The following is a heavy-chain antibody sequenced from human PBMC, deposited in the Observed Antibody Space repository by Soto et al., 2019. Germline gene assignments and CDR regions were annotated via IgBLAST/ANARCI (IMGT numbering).Heavy chain of an antibody. CDR1: GGSVRSGSYY. J-gene: IGHJ6*02. CDR3: GRGNFEWLLRHGMDV. D-gene: IGHD3-9*01. V-gene: IGHV4-61*01. Sequence: PLATGSLTCTVSGGSVRSGSYYWSWIRQPPGKGLEWIGYIYYSGSTNYTPSLKSRVTISVDTSKNQFSLKLSSVTAADTAVYYCGRGNFEWLLRHGMDVWCQGTTVTCSS. CDR2: IYYSGST.